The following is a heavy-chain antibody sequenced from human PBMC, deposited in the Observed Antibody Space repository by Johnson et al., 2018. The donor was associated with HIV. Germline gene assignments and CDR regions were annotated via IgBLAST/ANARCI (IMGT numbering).Heavy chain of an antibody. CDR2: ISYDGSNK. V-gene: IGHV3-30-3*01. CDR3: ARDRRITIFGSGRAVQSNDAFDI. CDR1: GITFSDYA. J-gene: IGHJ3*02. Sequence: QVQLVESGGGVVQPGRSLRLSCAASGITFSDYAMHWVRQAPGKGLEWVAVISYDGSNKYYADSVKGRFTISRDNSTNTLYLKMNSLRAEDTAVYYCARDRRITIFGSGRAVQSNDAFDIWGQGTMVTVSS. D-gene: IGHD3-3*01.